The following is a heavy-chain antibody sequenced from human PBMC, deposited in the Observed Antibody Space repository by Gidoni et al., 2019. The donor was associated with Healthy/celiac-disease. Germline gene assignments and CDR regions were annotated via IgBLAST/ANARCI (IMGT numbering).Heavy chain of an antibody. CDR2: ISSNVGST. J-gene: IGHJ3*02. CDR1: GFPFSRYA. V-gene: IGHV3-64D*09. Sequence: EVQMVESAGGLVQPGGSLRLPCSSSGFPFSRYAMHWVRQAPGKGLEYVSAISSNVGSTYYADSVKCRFTISRDKSKNTLYLQMSSLRAEDTAVYYCVKEFMARGEGDAFDIWGQGTMVTVSS. D-gene: IGHD5-12*01. CDR3: VKEFMARGEGDAFDI.